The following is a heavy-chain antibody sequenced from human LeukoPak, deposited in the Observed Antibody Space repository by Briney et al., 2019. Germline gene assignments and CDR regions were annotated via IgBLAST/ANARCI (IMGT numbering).Heavy chain of an antibody. J-gene: IGHJ4*02. V-gene: IGHV3-30*01. CDR2: ISYDGSNK. CDR1: GFTFSSYA. Sequence: GGSLRLSCAASGFTFSSYAMHWVRQVPGKGLEWVAVISYDGSNKYYADSVKGRFTISRDNSKNTLYLQMNSLRAEDTAVYYCARATGGTFDYWGQGTLVTVSS. CDR3: ARATGGTFDY. D-gene: IGHD1-14*01.